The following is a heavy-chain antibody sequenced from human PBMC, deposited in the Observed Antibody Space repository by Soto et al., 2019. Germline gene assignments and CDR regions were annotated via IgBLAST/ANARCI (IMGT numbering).Heavy chain of an antibody. D-gene: IGHD2-15*01. V-gene: IGHV1-69*01. Sequence: QVQLVQSGAEVKKPGSSVKVSCKAPGGTFSSYAISWVRQAPGQGLEWMGGVIPIFGTAKYAQKFQGRVTITADESTSTGYMELRRLRSEDTAVYYCARSQGGSSSLDIYYYYYYGMDVWGHGTTVTVSS. CDR3: ARSQGGSSSLDIYYYYYYGMDV. CDR2: VIPIFGTA. CDR1: GGTFSSYA. J-gene: IGHJ6*02.